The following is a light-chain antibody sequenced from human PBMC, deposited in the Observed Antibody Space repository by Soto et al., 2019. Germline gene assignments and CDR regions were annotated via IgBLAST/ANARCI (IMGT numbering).Light chain of an antibody. Sequence: DIQLTQSPSFLSASVGDRATITCRASQGIYSNLAWYQQKPGKAPKLLIYAASTLQSGVPSRFSGSGSGTEFTLTISSLQPEDFATYYCQQVKSYPITFGQGTRLEIK. J-gene: IGKJ5*01. CDR3: QQVKSYPIT. CDR1: QGIYSN. V-gene: IGKV1-9*01. CDR2: AAS.